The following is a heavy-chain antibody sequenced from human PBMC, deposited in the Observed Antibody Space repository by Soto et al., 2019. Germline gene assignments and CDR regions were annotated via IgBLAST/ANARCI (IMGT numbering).Heavy chain of an antibody. CDR3: ARAIGAVTTLGFQN. CDR2: ISSSGYI. V-gene: IGHV3-21*01. CDR1: GFTFSNSG. J-gene: IGHJ1*01. D-gene: IGHD4-17*01. Sequence: EVQLVESGGGLVKPGGSLRLSCAASGFTFSNSGMNWVRQAPGKGLEWVSYISSSGYIFYADSVKGRFTISRDNAKDALYLQMNSLRAEDTAVYYCARAIGAVTTLGFQNWGPGALVTVSS.